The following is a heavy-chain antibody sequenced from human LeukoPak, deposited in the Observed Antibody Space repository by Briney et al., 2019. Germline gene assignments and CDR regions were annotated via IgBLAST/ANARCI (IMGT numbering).Heavy chain of an antibody. V-gene: IGHV1-18*01. J-gene: IGHJ4*02. Sequence: ASVKVSCKASGYTFTSYGISWVRQAPGQGLEWMGWISAYNGNTNYAQKLQGRVTMTTDTSTSTAYMELRSLRSDDTAVYYCARGKSDSSGYYFLVMGYWGQGTLVTVPS. CDR3: ARGKSDSSGYYFLVMGY. CDR1: GYTFTSYG. CDR2: ISAYNGNT. D-gene: IGHD3-22*01.